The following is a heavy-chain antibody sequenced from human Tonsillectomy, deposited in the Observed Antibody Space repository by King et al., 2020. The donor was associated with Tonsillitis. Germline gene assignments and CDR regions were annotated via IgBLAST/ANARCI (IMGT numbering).Heavy chain of an antibody. CDR3: AGVSATVVTYPFDY. V-gene: IGHV4-31*03. Sequence: VQLQESGPGLVKPSQTLSLTCTVSGGSISSGGYYWSWIRQHPGKGLGWIGHIYYSGSTYYNPSLKSRVTISVDTSKNQFSLKLSAVSAADTAVYYCAGVSATVVTYPFDYWGQGTLVTVSS. CDR1: GGSISSGGYY. J-gene: IGHJ4*02. D-gene: IGHD4-23*01. CDR2: IYYSGST.